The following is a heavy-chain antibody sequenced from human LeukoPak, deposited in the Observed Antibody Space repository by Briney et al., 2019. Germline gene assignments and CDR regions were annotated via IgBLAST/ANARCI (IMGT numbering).Heavy chain of an antibody. J-gene: IGHJ4*02. CDR2: ISGSGGTT. D-gene: IGHD5-12*01. CDR3: ANILIDIVAPGDYFDY. Sequence: GGSLRLSCAASGFTFSSYAMSWVRQAPGKGLEWVSAISGSGGTTYYADSVEGRFTISRDNFKNTLFLQMNSLRAEDTAVYYCANILIDIVAPGDYFDYWGQGTLVTVSS. CDR1: GFTFSSYA. V-gene: IGHV3-23*01.